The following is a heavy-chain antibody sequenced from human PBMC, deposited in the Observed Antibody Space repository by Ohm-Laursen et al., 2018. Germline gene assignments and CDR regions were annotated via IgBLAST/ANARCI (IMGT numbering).Heavy chain of an antibody. J-gene: IGHJ4*02. V-gene: IGHV3-11*04. CDR1: GFTFSDYY. D-gene: IGHD6-19*01. CDR3: ARRIAVAGALDY. CDR2: ISSSGSTI. Sequence: SLRLSCAASGFTFSDYYMSWIRQAPGKGLEWVSYISSSGSTIYYADSVRGRFTISRDNAKNSLYLQMNSLRAEDTAVYYCARRIAVAGALDYWGQGTLVTVSS.